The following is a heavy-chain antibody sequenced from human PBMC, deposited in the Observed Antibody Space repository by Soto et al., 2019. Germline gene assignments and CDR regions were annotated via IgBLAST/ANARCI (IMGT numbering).Heavy chain of an antibody. V-gene: IGHV1-8*01. J-gene: IGHJ5*02. CDR1: GYTFSNHD. Sequence: QVQLVQSGAEVKKPGASVKVSCKASGYTFSNHDINWVRQATGQGLEWMGWMNPNSGNTGYAQKFQGRVTMTRDTSISTAYMELSSLRSEDTAVYYCARVGIEWFGDLSVWFDPWGQGTRVTVSS. D-gene: IGHD3-10*01. CDR2: MNPNSGNT. CDR3: ARVGIEWFGDLSVWFDP.